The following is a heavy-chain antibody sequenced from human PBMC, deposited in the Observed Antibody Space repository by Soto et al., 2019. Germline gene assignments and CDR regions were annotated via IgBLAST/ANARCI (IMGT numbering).Heavy chain of an antibody. CDR3: AQDIAVAGTIRFDY. V-gene: IGHV3-30*18. CDR2: LSFDGSNK. D-gene: IGHD6-19*01. CDR1: GFPFGTYG. Sequence: PGGSLRLSCATSGFPFGTYGMHWVRQAPGKGLDWVAVLSFDGSNKYYGDSVKGRFTISRDNSENTLYLQMNSLRADDTAVYYYAQDIAVAGTIRFDYWGQGTRVTGSS. J-gene: IGHJ4*02.